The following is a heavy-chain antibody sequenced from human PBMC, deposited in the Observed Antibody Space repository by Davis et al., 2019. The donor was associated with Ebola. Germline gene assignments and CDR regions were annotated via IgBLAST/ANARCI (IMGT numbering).Heavy chain of an antibody. CDR1: GFTFSNYA. Sequence: PGGSLRLSCAASGFTFSNYAMSWVRQAPGGGLEWVSGIRASGADIKYADSVRGRFSISRDDSKNTLYLQMDSLRAEDTAVFYCAEGGTNNFLGANWGQGTLVTVSS. J-gene: IGHJ4*02. V-gene: IGHV3-23*01. CDR3: AEGGTNNFLGAN. D-gene: IGHD2-8*01. CDR2: IRASGADI.